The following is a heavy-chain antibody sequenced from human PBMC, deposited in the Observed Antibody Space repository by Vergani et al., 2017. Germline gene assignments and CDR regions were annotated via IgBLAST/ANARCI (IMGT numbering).Heavy chain of an antibody. V-gene: IGHV1-69*01. CDR1: GGTFSSYA. Sequence: QVQLVQSGAEVKKPGSSVKVSCKASGGTFSSYAISWVRQAPGQGLEWMGGIIPIFGTANYAQKFQGRVTITADESTSTAYMELSSLRSEDTAVYYCAREREGFDYGDYPWNAFDIWGQGTMVTVSS. CDR3: AREREGFDYGDYPWNAFDI. D-gene: IGHD4-17*01. J-gene: IGHJ3*02. CDR2: IIPIFGTA.